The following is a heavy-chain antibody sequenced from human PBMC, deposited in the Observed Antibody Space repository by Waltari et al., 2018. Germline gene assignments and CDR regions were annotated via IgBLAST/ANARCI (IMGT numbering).Heavy chain of an antibody. J-gene: IGHJ5*02. D-gene: IGHD1-26*01. Sequence: QLQLQESGPGLVKPSETLSLTCTVSGGSISSSSYYWGWIRQPPGKGLEWIGSIYYSGSTYYNPSLKIRVTISVDTSKNQFSRKLSSVTAADTAVYYGARGSVGATSRFDPWGQGTLVTVSS. V-gene: IGHV4-39*01. CDR3: ARGSVGATSRFDP. CDR1: GGSISSSSYY. CDR2: IYYSGST.